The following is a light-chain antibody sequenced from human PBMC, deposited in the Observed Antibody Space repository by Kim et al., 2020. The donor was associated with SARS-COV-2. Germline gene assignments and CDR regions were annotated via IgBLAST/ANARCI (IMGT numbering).Light chain of an antibody. V-gene: IGKV3-11*01. CDR2: DAF. Sequence: EIVLTQSPATLCLSPGERATLSCRASQNVGSHLGWYQQKPGQPPRLLIYDAFNRATGIPARFSGSGSGTDFTLTISSLEPEDFAVYYCQQRTRWPLTFGRGTKVDIK. J-gene: IGKJ4*01. CDR3: QQRTRWPLT. CDR1: QNVGSH.